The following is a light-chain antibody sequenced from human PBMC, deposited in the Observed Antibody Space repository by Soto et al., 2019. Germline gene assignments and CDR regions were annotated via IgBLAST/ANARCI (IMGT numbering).Light chain of an antibody. CDR2: DDD. CDR1: SSNIGGNS. V-gene: IGLV1-51*01. CDR3: AAWDDSLNGYV. Sequence: QSVLTQPPSVSAAPGQKVTISCSGSSSNIGGNSVSWYQQFPGTAPKLLIYDDDKRPSGIPDRFSGSKSGTSASLAISGLQSEDEADYYCAAWDDSLNGYVFGTGTKVTVL. J-gene: IGLJ1*01.